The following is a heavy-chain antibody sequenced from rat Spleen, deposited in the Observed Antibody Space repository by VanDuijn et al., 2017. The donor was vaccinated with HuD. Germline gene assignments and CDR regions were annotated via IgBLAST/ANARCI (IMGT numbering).Heavy chain of an antibody. CDR2: ISTGGGST. CDR3: ATWEYNPSMAMDA. Sequence: EVQLVESGGGLVQPGRSLKLSCAASGFTFSNYYMAWVRQAPTKGLEWVAYISTGGGSTYYRDSVKGRFTVSRDNAKSTLYLQMNGLRSEDTATYYCATWEYNPSMAMDAWGQGASVTVSS. V-gene: IGHV5-27*01. J-gene: IGHJ4*01. CDR1: GFTFSNYY. D-gene: IGHD1-5*01.